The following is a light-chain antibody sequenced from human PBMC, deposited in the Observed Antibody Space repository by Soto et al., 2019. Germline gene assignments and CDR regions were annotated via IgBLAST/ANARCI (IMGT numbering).Light chain of an antibody. Sequence: QSALTQPASLSGSPGQSITISCTGTISDVGAYDYVSWYQQHPGKAPKYLIYEVSNRPSGVSDRFSGSKSGTTASLTISGLQAEDEADYYCSSYTTTDTYVFGTGTKVNVL. CDR2: EVS. CDR1: ISDVGAYDY. V-gene: IGLV2-14*01. CDR3: SSYTTTDTYV. J-gene: IGLJ1*01.